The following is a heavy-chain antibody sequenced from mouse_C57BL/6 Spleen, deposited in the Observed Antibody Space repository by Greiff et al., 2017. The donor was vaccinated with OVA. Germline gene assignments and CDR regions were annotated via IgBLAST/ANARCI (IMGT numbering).Heavy chain of an antibody. CDR1: GYTFTSYW. J-gene: IGHJ1*03. V-gene: IGHV1-64*01. D-gene: IGHD2-1*01. Sequence: VKLQQPGAELVKPGASVKLSCKASGYTFTSYWMHWVKQRPGQGLEWIGMIHPNSGSTNYNEKFKSKATLTVDKSSSTAYMQLSSLTSEDSAVYYCARDGNYEYFDVWGTGTTVTVSS. CDR2: IHPNSGST. CDR3: ARDGNYEYFDV.